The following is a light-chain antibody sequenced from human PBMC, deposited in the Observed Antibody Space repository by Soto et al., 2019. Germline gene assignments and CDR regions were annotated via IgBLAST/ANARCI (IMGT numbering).Light chain of an antibody. Sequence: DLVMTPSPVSLSVFLGERATINCKSSQSVLYSSNNKNYLAWYQQKVGQPPKLLIYWASTRESGVPDRFSGSGSGTDFTLTISSLQAEDVAVYYCQQYYTTPLTFGGGTKVDI. V-gene: IGKV4-1*01. CDR1: QSVLYSSNNKNY. CDR3: QQYYTTPLT. CDR2: WAS. J-gene: IGKJ4*01.